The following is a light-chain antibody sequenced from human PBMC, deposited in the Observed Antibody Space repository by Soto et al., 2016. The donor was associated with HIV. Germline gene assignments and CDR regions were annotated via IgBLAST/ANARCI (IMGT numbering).Light chain of an antibody. V-gene: IGKV1-5*03. CDR3: QQYYSYHT. J-gene: IGKJ2*01. CDR2: KAS. Sequence: DIQMTQSPSSLSASVGDRVTITCRASQSVTRYLAWFQKKSGQVPKLLIYKASSLKSGVPPRFSGTGSGTEFSLTISGLQSDDSATYYCQQYYSYHTFGQGTKLEIK. CDR1: QSVTRY.